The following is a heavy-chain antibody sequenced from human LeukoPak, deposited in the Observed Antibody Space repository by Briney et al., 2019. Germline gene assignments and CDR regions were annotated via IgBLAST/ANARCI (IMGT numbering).Heavy chain of an antibody. D-gene: IGHD5-18*01. CDR3: YGYSS. CDR1: GFIFSDYW. Sequence: GGSLRLPCEASGFIFSDYWMTWVRQAPGKGLEWVSYISSSGSTIYYADSVKGRFTISRDNAKNSLYLQMNSLRAEDTAVYYSYGYSSWGQGTLVAVSS. V-gene: IGHV3-48*04. J-gene: IGHJ4*02. CDR2: ISSSGSTI.